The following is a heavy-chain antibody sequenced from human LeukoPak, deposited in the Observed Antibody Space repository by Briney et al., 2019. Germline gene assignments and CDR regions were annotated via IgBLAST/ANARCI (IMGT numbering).Heavy chain of an antibody. CDR3: AGSITMFRGLFNY. CDR2: IYSGGST. D-gene: IGHD3-10*01. V-gene: IGHV3-53*01. Sequence: GGSLRLSCTASGFTVSSDYMSWVRQAPGKGLEWVSVIYSGGSTSYADSVKGRFTISRDSSKNTLYLQMNSLRAEDTAVYYCAGSITMFRGLFNYWGQGTLVTVSS. J-gene: IGHJ4*02. CDR1: GFTVSSDY.